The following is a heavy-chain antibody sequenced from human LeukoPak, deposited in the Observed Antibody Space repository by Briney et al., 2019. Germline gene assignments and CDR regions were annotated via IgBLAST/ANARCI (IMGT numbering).Heavy chain of an antibody. CDR2: ISSSGSTI. CDR1: GFTFSSYE. Sequence: GGSLRLSCAASGFTFSSYEMNWVRQAPGKGLEWVSYISSSGSTIYYADSVKGRFTISRDNAKNSLYLQMSSLRADDTAVYYCAKGEYCSTSCSFDYWGQGTLVTASS. CDR3: AKGEYCSTSCSFDY. J-gene: IGHJ4*02. D-gene: IGHD2-2*01. V-gene: IGHV3-48*03.